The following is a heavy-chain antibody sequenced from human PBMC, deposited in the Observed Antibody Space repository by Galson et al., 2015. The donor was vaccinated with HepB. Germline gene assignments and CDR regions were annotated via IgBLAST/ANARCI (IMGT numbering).Heavy chain of an antibody. V-gene: IGHV4-30-4*07. Sequence: TLSLTCAVSGGSISSGGYSWSWIRQPPGKGLEWIGYIYYSGSTYYNPSLKSRVTISVDTSKNQFSLKLSSVTAADTAVYYCARGGLRVRGGGVTAKYYFDYWGQGTLVTVSS. CDR1: GGSISSGGYS. J-gene: IGHJ4*02. CDR2: IYYSGST. D-gene: IGHD3-10*01. CDR3: ARGGLRVRGGGVTAKYYFDY.